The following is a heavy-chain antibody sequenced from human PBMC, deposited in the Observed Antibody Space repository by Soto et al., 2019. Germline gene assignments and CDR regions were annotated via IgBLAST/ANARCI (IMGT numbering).Heavy chain of an antibody. Sequence: SETLSLTCTVSGGSISDSSHYWAWIRQPPGKGLEWIATINYSGRTYYNPSLRSRVTISVDTSRDQFSLNLNSVTAADTAVYYCAIHFGNYGHWAFDFCGQGSLVPGSS. CDR2: INYSGRT. CDR1: GGSISDSSHY. V-gene: IGHV4-39*01. J-gene: IGHJ4*02. D-gene: IGHD4-17*01. CDR3: AIHFGNYGHWAFDF.